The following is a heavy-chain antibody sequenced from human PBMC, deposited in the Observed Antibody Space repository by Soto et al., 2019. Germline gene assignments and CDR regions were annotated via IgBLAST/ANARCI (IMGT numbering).Heavy chain of an antibody. CDR3: AKSSTWAHYYYMDV. Sequence: GGSLRLSCAASGFTFSSYDMHWVRQATGKGLEWVSAIGTAGDSTNYADSVKDRFTISRDNSKNSLYLQMNSLRVEDTAVYYCAKSSTWAHYYYMDVWGKGTTVTVSS. D-gene: IGHD2-2*01. CDR1: GFTFSSYD. J-gene: IGHJ6*03. CDR2: IGTAGDST. V-gene: IGHV3-23*01.